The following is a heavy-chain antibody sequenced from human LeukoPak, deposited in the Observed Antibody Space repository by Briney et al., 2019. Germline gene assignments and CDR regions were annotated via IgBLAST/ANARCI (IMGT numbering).Heavy chain of an antibody. J-gene: IGHJ4*02. CDR1: GFTFSSYS. V-gene: IGHV3-21*01. Sequence: GGSLRLSYAASGFTFSSYSMNWVRQAPGKGLEWVSSISSSSSYIYYADSVKGRFTISRDNAKNSLYLQMNSLRAEDTAVYYCARAHSSSWFYFDYWGQGTLVTVSS. CDR2: ISSSSSYI. CDR3: ARAHSSSWFYFDY. D-gene: IGHD6-13*01.